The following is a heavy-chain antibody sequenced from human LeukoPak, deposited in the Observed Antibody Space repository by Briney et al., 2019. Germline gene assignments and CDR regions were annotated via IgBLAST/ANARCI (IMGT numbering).Heavy chain of an antibody. D-gene: IGHD5-18*01. V-gene: IGHV4-39*01. CDR3: ARGLSVVGGYSYGYVWYFDY. J-gene: IGHJ4*02. Sequence: SETLSLTCTVSGGSISSSSYYWGWIRQPPGKGLEWIGSIYYSGSTYYNPSLKSRVTISVDTSKNQFSLKLSSVTAADTAVYYCARGLSVVGGYSYGYVWYFDYWGQGTLVTVSS. CDR2: IYYSGST. CDR1: GGSISSSSYY.